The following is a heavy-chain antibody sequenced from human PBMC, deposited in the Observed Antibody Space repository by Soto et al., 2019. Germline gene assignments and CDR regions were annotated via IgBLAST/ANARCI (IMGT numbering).Heavy chain of an antibody. D-gene: IGHD6-6*01. J-gene: IGHJ4*02. CDR1: GFTFDDYT. CDR2: ISWDGGST. CDR3: AKDIRAARPGGPPPLFDY. Sequence: EVQLVESGGVVVQPGGSLRLSCAASGFTFDDYTMHWVRQAPGKGLEWVSLISWDGGSTYYADSVKGRFTISRDNSKNSLYLQMNSLRTDDTALYYWAKDIRAARPGGPPPLFDYWGQGTLVTVSS. V-gene: IGHV3-43*01.